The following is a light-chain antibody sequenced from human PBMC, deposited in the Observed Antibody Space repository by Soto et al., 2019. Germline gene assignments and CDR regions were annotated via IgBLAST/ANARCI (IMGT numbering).Light chain of an antibody. V-gene: IGLV2-8*01. CDR3: SSYADSISVL. CDR1: SSDVGAYNY. CDR2: EVP. Sequence: QSALTQPPSASGSPGQSVTISCTGTSSDVGAYNYVSWYQQHPGKAPKLMIYEVPKRPSGVPDRFSGSKSGNTASLTVSGLQAEDEADYYCSSYADSISVLFGGGTKVTVL. J-gene: IGLJ3*02.